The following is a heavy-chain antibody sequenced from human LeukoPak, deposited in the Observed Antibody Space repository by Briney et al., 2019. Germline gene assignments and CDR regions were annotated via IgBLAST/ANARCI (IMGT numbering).Heavy chain of an antibody. CDR3: ARLRLCSGTTCHTHSEDYFDY. V-gene: IGHV4-59*08. D-gene: IGHD2-2*02. CDR2: IYISGST. Sequence: SETLSLTCTVSGGSISSNSWSWIRQSPGKGLEWIGYIYISGSTNYNPSLRGRVTISVDTSNSQFSLTLSSVTAADTAVYYCARLRLCSGTTCHTHSEDYFDYWGQGTLVAVSS. J-gene: IGHJ4*02. CDR1: GGSISSNS.